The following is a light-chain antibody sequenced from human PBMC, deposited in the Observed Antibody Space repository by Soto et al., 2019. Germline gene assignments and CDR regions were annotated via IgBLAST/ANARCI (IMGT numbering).Light chain of an antibody. CDR1: QNLSSDD. V-gene: IGKV3-20*01. J-gene: IGKJ2*02. CDR2: STS. Sequence: EIVLTQSPGTLSLSPGERATLSCRASQNLSSDDFAWYQQKPGQAPRLLIYSTSRRISGVPDRFSASGSGTDFTLTISRLEPEDFAVYYCQKYDNLPCTFGQGTKLEIK. CDR3: QKYDNLPCT.